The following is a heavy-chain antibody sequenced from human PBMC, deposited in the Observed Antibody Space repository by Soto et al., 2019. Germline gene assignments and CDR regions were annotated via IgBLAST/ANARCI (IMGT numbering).Heavy chain of an antibody. CDR2: IYYSGST. CDR3: ARAMVVTQNWFDP. CDR1: GGSISSGDYY. Sequence: QVQLQESGPGLVKPSQTLSLTCTVSGGSISSGDYYWSWIRQPPGKGLEWIGYIYYSGSTYYNPSLKSRVTIAVDTSKNQFSLKLSSVTAADTAVYYCARAMVVTQNWFDPWGQGTLVTVSS. J-gene: IGHJ5*02. V-gene: IGHV4-30-4*01. D-gene: IGHD2-21*02.